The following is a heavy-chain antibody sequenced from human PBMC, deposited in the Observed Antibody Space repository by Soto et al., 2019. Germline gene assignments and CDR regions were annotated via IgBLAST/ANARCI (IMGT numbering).Heavy chain of an antibody. CDR1: RFTFTSYA. CDR3: AKDQAVAGFFDY. J-gene: IGHJ4*02. CDR2: MXGSGGXK. Sequence: XXSLRLSCAASRFTFTSYAMSWVRQAPGXGVEWVEGMXGSGGXKSYEEGVRGRXTMSRENXXXALYLQMKRMRHEDTDVYYCAKDQAVAGFFDYWGKGTLVTVYS. V-gene: IGHV3-23*01. D-gene: IGHD6-19*01.